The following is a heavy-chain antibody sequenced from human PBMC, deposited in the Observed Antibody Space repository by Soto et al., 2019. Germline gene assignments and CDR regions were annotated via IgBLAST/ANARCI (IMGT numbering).Heavy chain of an antibody. D-gene: IGHD4-17*01. CDR2: IIPMLGVA. CDR3: ARVAEMGTVNKGYCYYVAV. J-gene: IGHJ6*03. CDR1: GDTFSNHT. Sequence: QVQLVQSGAEVKKPGSSVKVSCKASGDTFSNHTISWVRQAPGQGLEWMGRIIPMLGVANYAQKFQGRVTITADKSTSTAYMELSSLRSADTAVYYCARVAEMGTVNKGYCYYVAVWGKGTTVTVSS. V-gene: IGHV1-69*04.